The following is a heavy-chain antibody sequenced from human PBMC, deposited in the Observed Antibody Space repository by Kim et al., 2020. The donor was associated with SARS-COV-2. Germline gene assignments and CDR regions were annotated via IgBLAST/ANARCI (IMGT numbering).Heavy chain of an antibody. Sequence: ASVKVSCKASGYTFTSYYMHWVRQAPGQGLEWMGLINPSGGSTSYAQKFQGRVTMTRDTSTSTVYMELSSLRSEDTAVYYCASQDVATVAYGMDDCGEGATIAVSS. V-gene: IGHV1-46*01. J-gene: IGHJ6*04. CDR3: ASQDVATVAYGMDD. CDR2: INPSGGST. D-gene: IGHD5-12*01. CDR1: GYTFTSYY.